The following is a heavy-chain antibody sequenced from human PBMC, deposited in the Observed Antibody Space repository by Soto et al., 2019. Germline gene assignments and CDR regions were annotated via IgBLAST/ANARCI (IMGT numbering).Heavy chain of an antibody. Sequence: SETLSLTCTVSGGSISSGGYYWSWIRQHPGKGLEWIGYIYYSGSTYYNPSLKSRVTISVDTSKNQFSLKLSSVTAADTAVYYCARDNWNDVYYFDYWGQGTLVTVSS. CDR3: ARDNWNDVYYFDY. J-gene: IGHJ4*02. V-gene: IGHV4-31*03. CDR1: GGSISSGGYY. CDR2: IYYSGST. D-gene: IGHD1-1*01.